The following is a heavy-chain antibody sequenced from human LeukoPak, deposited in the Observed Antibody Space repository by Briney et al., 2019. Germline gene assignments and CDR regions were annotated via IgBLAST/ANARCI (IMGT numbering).Heavy chain of an antibody. J-gene: IGHJ3*02. V-gene: IGHV4-59*08. CDR3: ARSLRTMVRGVIKPVAFDI. CDR2: IYYSGST. CDR1: GGSISSYY. Sequence: SETLSLTCTVSGGSISSYYWSWIRQPPGKGLEWIGYIYYSGSTNYNPSLKSRVTISVDTSKNQFSLKLSSVTAADAAVYYCARSLRTMVRGVIKPVAFDIWGQGTMVTVSS. D-gene: IGHD3-10*01.